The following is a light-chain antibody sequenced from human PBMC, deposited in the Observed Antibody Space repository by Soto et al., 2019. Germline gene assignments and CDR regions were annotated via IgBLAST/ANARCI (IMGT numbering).Light chain of an antibody. J-gene: IGKJ1*01. CDR3: QQYGSSPWT. Sequence: EIVLTQAAATLSVSPGERATLSCRASQSVSGHLDWYQQKPGQAPRLLIYDASTRATGIPARFSGSGSGAEFTLTISSLQSEDFAVYYCQQYGSSPWTFGQGTKV. CDR2: DAS. CDR1: QSVSGH. V-gene: IGKV3-15*01.